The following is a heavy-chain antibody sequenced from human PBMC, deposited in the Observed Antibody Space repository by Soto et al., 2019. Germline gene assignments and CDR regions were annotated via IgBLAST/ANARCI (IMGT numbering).Heavy chain of an antibody. CDR3: AHSDNGGVGY. V-gene: IGHV2-5*02. Sequence: SGPTLAHPTQTLALTRTLSVISLSTSGVGVGWIRQPPGKALEWLALIYWDDDKRYSPSLKSRLTITKDTSKNQVVLTMTNMDPVDTATYYCAHSDNGGVGYWGQGTLVTVSS. CDR1: VISLSTSGVG. D-gene: IGHD1-1*01. J-gene: IGHJ4*02. CDR2: IYWDDDK.